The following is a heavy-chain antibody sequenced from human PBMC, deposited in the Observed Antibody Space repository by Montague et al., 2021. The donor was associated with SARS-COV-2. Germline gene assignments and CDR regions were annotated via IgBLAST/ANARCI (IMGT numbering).Heavy chain of an antibody. Sequence: SETLSLTCTVSGGSINHYWSWIRQPPGKGLEWIGYIYYDGSSDYNPSLRSRVTISMQTSRNQVSLRLSSVTAADTALYYCARSQWHNWYFDLWAVAPWSLSPQ. J-gene: IGHJ2*01. V-gene: IGHV4-59*11. CDR3: ARSQWHNWYFDL. CDR2: IYYDGSS. CDR1: GGSINHY. D-gene: IGHD2-8*01.